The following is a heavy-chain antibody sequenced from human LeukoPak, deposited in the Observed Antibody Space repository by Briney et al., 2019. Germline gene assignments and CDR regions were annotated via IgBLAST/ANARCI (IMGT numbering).Heavy chain of an antibody. V-gene: IGHV1-2*02. D-gene: IGHD3-3*01. J-gene: IGHJ5*02. CDR1: GYPFIDYY. Sequence: ASVKVSCKASGYPFIDYYMHWVRQAPGQGLEWMGWINPNSGGTNYAQKFQGRVTMTRDTSISTAYMELSRLRSDDTAVYYCARSHGGITIRNWFDPWGQGTLVTVSS. CDR3: ARSHGGITIRNWFDP. CDR2: INPNSGGT.